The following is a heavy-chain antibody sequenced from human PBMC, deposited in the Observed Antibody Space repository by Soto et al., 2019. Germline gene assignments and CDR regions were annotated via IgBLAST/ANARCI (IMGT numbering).Heavy chain of an antibody. Sequence: SETLSLTCAVSGGSISSGGYSWSWIRQPPGKGLEWIGYIYHSGSTYYNPSLKSRVTMSVDRSKNQFSLKLSSVTAADTAVYYCAREVLSYCSGGSCYSGWLGPCGQGTLVTVYS. CDR2: IYHSGST. J-gene: IGHJ5*02. D-gene: IGHD2-15*01. CDR1: GGSISSGGYS. V-gene: IGHV4-30-2*01. CDR3: AREVLSYCSGGSCYSGWLGP.